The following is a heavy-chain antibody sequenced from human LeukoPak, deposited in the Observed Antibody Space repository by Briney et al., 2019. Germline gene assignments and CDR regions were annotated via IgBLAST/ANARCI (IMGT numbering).Heavy chain of an antibody. D-gene: IGHD6-19*01. CDR2: IYSAGNT. CDR1: GFTVSSNY. V-gene: IGHV3-53*04. CDR3: VRGGTPGYSSGRIDY. J-gene: IGHJ4*02. Sequence: GGSLRLSCVASGFTVSSNYMSWVRQAPGKGLEWVSVIYSAGNTYYADSVKGRFTISRHNSKTPLSLQMNSLRVEDTAVYYCVRGGTPGYSSGRIDYWGQGTLVTVSS.